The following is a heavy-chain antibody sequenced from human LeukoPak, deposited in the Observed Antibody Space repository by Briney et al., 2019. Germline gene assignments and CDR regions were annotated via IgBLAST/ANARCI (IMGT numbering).Heavy chain of an antibody. V-gene: IGHV1-46*01. CDR2: INPSGGST. J-gene: IGHJ4*02. Sequence: ASVKVSCKASGYTFTSYFMHWVRQAPGQGLEWMGIINPSGGSTSYAQKFQGRVTITADESTSTAYMELSSLRSEDTAVYYCARVRSYFDYWGQGTLVTVSS. CDR1: GYTFTSYF. CDR3: ARVRSYFDY.